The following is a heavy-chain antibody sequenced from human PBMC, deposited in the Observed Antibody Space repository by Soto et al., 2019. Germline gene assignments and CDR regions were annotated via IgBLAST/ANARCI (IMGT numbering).Heavy chain of an antibody. J-gene: IGHJ4*02. CDR3: ATRNYYSSSGCYYWHYFDY. Sequence: GGSLRLSCAASGFTFSNYAMSWVRQAPGKGLEWVSAISGSGGSTFYADSVKGRFTISRDNSKNTLYLQINSLRPEDTAVYYCATRNYYSSSGCYYWHYFDYWGQGTLVTVSS. V-gene: IGHV3-23*01. CDR2: ISGSGGST. CDR1: GFTFSNYA. D-gene: IGHD3-22*01.